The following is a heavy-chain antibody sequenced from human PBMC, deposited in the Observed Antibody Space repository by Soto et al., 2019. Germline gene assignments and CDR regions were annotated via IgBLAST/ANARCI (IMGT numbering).Heavy chain of an antibody. CDR1: GVSIRSGGYY. V-gene: IGHV4-31*03. D-gene: IGHD2-8*01. CDR3: ASAEYCTIGICPWFDR. Sequence: QVQLQESGPRLVKPSQTLFLTCTVSGVSIRSGGYYWSLIRKHAGKGLERIRYISYSGSTYYNPSLRSRITISVDTSQNQISLKLSAVTAAETAVYYFASAEYCTIGICPWFDRWGQGTLVTGSS. CDR2: ISYSGST. J-gene: IGHJ5*02.